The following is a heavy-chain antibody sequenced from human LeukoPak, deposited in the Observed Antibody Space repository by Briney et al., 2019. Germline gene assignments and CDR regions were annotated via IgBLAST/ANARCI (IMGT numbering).Heavy chain of an antibody. CDR2: IYYSGST. D-gene: IGHD2-15*01. Sequence: SETLSLTCTVSGGSIRSYYWSWIRQPPGKGLEWIGYIYYSGSTNYNPSLKSRVTISVDTSKNQFSLKLSSVTAADTAVYYCARGRGGGGSSNNWFDPWGQGTLVIVSS. CDR3: ARGRGGGGSSNNWFDP. J-gene: IGHJ5*02. CDR1: GGSIRSYY. V-gene: IGHV4-59*12.